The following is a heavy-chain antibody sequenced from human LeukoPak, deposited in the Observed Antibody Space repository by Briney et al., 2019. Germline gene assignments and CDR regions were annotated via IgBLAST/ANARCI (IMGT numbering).Heavy chain of an antibody. CDR2: LYSDGNT. CDR3: ARGVEPLAANTLAY. Sequence: GRSLRPSCAASGLTAITNDMTWVRQPPGKGLEWVSVLYSDGNTKYADSVQGRVTISRDNSKNTLYLEMNSLSPEDTAVYYCARGVEPLAANTLAYWGQGTLVTVSS. D-gene: IGHD1-14*01. J-gene: IGHJ4*02. CDR1: GLTAITND. V-gene: IGHV3-53*01.